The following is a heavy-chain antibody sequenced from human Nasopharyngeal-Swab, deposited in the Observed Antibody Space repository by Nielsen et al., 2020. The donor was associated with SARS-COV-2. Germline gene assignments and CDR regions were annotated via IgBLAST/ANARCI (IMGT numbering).Heavy chain of an antibody. J-gene: IGHJ5*01. D-gene: IGHD2-2*01. Sequence: GESLKISCSVSEFTFSSYWMHWVRQAPGKGLMWVARINRDGSGTNYADSVKGRFTISRDNAKNTLYLQMNTLSAEDTGVYYCARDCDTATCYRSAADTWGQGTLVTVSS. CDR1: EFTFSSYW. CDR2: INRDGSGT. V-gene: IGHV3-74*01. CDR3: ARDCDTATCYRSAADT.